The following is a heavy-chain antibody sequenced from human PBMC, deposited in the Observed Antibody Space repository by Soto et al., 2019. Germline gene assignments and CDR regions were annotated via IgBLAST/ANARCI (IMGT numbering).Heavy chain of an antibody. D-gene: IGHD3-10*01. CDR3: ARVQLNLDYYGSGRGAFDI. V-gene: IGHV4-59*01. J-gene: IGHJ3*02. CDR2: IYYSGST. Sequence: QVQLQESGPGLVKPSETLSLTCTVSGGSISSYYWSWIRQPPGKGLEWIGYIYYSGSTNYNPSLKSRVTISVDTSKNQFSLKLSSVTAADTAVYYCARVQLNLDYYGSGRGAFDIWGQGTMVTVSS. CDR1: GGSISSYY.